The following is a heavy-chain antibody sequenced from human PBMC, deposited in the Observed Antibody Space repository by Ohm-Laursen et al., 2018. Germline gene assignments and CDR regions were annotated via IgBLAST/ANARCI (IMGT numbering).Heavy chain of an antibody. D-gene: IGHD6-13*01. J-gene: IGHJ6*02. Sequence: ASVKVSCKASAFTFTGYYMHWVRQAPGQGLEWMGWINPNSGGTNYAQKFQGRVTMTRDTSISTAYMELSSLRSDDTAVYYCASDIAAAGTTYYYGMDVWGQGTTVTVSS. CDR2: INPNSGGT. V-gene: IGHV1-2*02. CDR3: ASDIAAAGTTYYYGMDV. CDR1: AFTFTGYY.